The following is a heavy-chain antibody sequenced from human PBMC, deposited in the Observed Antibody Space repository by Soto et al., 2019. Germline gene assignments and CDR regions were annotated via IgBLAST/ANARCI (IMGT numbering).Heavy chain of an antibody. J-gene: IGHJ3*02. CDR1: GFTFSSYW. D-gene: IGHD6-13*01. CDR3: ARDLVSSSWSHDYAFDI. Sequence: GGSLRLSCAASGFTFSSYWMHWVRQAPGKGLVWVSRINSDGSSTSYADSVKGRFTISRDNAKNTLYLQMNSLRAEDTAVYYCARDLVSSSWSHDYAFDIWGQGTMVTVSS. CDR2: INSDGSST. V-gene: IGHV3-74*01.